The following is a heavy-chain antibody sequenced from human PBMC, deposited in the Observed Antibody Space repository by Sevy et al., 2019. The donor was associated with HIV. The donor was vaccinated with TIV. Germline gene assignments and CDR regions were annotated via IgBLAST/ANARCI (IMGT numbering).Heavy chain of an antibody. CDR2: ISYDGSNK. CDR3: AKDFHVFGSPSVYYFDF. J-gene: IGHJ4*02. D-gene: IGHD3-10*01. CDR1: GLVFSDFA. Sequence: GGSLRLSCAASGLVFSDFAMHWVRQAPGKGLEWVALISYDGSNKYYAESVKGRFTISRDNSKRTLYLQMNRLRTEDTAIYYCAKDFHVFGSPSVYYFDFWGQGTLVTVSS. V-gene: IGHV3-30*18.